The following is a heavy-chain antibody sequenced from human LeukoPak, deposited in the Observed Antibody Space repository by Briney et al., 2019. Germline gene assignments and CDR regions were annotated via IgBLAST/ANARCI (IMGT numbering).Heavy chain of an antibody. Sequence: GGSLRLSCAASGFTFNIYWMTWVRQAPGKGLEWVANINQDGSEKNYVDSVKGRFTISRDNAKNSLYLQMSSLRVDDTAVYYCARDAGYGYDRFDYWGQGTQVTVSS. D-gene: IGHD5-18*01. CDR3: ARDAGYGYDRFDY. CDR2: INQDGSEK. V-gene: IGHV3-7*01. J-gene: IGHJ4*02. CDR1: GFTFNIYW.